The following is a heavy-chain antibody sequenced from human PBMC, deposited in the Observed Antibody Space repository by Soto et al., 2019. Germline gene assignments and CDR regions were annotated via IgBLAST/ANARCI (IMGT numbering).Heavy chain of an antibody. CDR2: IIPIFGTA. CDR3: ARDHYCSSTGCSYGMDV. Sequence: SVKVSFKASGGTFSSYAISWVRQAPGQGLEWMGGIIPIFGTANYAQKFQGRVTITADKSTSTAYMELSSLRSEDTAVYYCARDHYCSSTGCSYGMDVWGQGTTVTVSS. J-gene: IGHJ6*02. CDR1: GGTFSSYA. D-gene: IGHD2-2*01. V-gene: IGHV1-69*06.